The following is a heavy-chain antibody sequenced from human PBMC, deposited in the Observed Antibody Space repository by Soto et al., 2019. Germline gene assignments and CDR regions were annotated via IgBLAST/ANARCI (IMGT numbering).Heavy chain of an antibody. J-gene: IGHJ5*02. Sequence: PAESRRLSGAASGFIFATFCMSCVGQAPGRGLEWISSISGSGFKKYYADSVKGRFTISRDNSNSTVYLELNNLSAEDTAVYHCAKNQGVELVPLATVDWFDPWGQGSVVTVSS. CDR2: ISGSGFKK. D-gene: IGHD1-26*01. CDR1: GFIFATFC. CDR3: AKNQGVELVPLATVDWFDP. V-gene: IGHV3-23*01.